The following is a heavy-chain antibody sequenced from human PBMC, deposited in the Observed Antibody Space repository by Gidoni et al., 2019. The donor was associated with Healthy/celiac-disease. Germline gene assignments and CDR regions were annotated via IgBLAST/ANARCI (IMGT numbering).Heavy chain of an antibody. CDR1: GFPFDEYY. D-gene: IGHD5-12*01. Sequence: QVQLVESGGGLVKPGGSLSLSCAASGFPFDEYYMSWIRQAPGKGLEWVSYISSSSSYTNYADSVKGRFTISRDNAKNSLYLQMNSLRAEDTAVYYCARDEDDVDIVAEAAFDIWGQGTMVTVSS. CDR3: ARDEDDVDIVAEAAFDI. V-gene: IGHV3-11*05. J-gene: IGHJ3*02. CDR2: ISSSSSYT.